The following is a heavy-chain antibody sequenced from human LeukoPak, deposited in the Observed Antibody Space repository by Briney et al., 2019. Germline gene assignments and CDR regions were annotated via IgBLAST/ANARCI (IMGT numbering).Heavy chain of an antibody. CDR3: ARKPAAGTNFDY. J-gene: IGHJ4*02. CDR2: IYPADSDT. D-gene: IGHD6-13*01. V-gene: IGHV5-51*01. Sequence: ADSLKISCKGSGYSFTSYWIGWVRQMPGKGLEWMGIIYPADSDTRYSPSFQGQVTISADKSINTAYLQWSSLKASDTAIYYCARKPAAGTNFDYWGQGTLLTV. CDR1: GYSFTSYW.